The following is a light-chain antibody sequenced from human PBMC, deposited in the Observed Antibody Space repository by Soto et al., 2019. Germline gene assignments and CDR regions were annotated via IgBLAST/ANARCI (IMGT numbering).Light chain of an antibody. Sequence: DIQLTQSPSSLSASVGDRVTITCRASQTIDTYLNWYQHKPGTAPKVLIYAATYLQNGVPSSLSGTGSGADFTLTISSMQPDDFATYYCQQYNSYWTFGHGTKVDIK. CDR3: QQYNSYWT. CDR1: QTIDTY. V-gene: IGKV1-16*01. CDR2: AAT. J-gene: IGKJ1*01.